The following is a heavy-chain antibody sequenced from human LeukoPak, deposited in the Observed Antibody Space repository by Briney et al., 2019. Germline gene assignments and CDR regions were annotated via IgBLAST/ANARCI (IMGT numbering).Heavy chain of an antibody. CDR1: GFTFSSYG. D-gene: IGHD3-22*01. V-gene: IGHV3-30*18. J-gene: IGHJ4*02. CDR2: ISYDGSNK. CDR3: AKDLGQLKERDDSSGYYFSY. Sequence: GGSLRLSCAASGFTFSSYGMHWVRQAPGKGLEWVAVISYDGSNKYYADSVKGRFTISRDNSKNTLYLQMNSLRAEDTAVYYCAKDLGQLKERDDSSGYYFSYWGQGTLVTVSS.